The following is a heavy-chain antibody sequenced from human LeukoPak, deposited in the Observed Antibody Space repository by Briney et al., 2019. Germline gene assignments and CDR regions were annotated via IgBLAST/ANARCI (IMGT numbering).Heavy chain of an antibody. V-gene: IGHV4-59*12. CDR2: IYYSGST. J-gene: IGHJ6*02. D-gene: IGHD3-3*01. CDR1: GGSISSYY. CDR3: ARCFGVVIIEYYYYYGMDV. Sequence: SETLSLTCTVSGGSISSYYWSWIRQPPGKGLEWIGYIYYSGSTNYNPSLKSRVTISVDTSKNQFSLKLSSVTAADTAVYYCARCFGVVIIEYYYYYGMDVWGQGTTVTVSS.